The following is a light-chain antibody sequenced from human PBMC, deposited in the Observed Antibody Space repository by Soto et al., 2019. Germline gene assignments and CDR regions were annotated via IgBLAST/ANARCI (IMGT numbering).Light chain of an antibody. V-gene: IGLV3-25*03. CDR1: ALPKQY. CDR2: KDS. CDR3: QSADNSGTSWV. J-gene: IGLJ3*02. Sequence: SYELTQPPSVSVSPGQTARITCSGDALPKQYAYWFQQKQGQAPVLVIYKDSERPSGIPERFSGSSSGTTVTLTISGVQAEDEADYYCQSADNSGTSWVFGGGTKLTVL.